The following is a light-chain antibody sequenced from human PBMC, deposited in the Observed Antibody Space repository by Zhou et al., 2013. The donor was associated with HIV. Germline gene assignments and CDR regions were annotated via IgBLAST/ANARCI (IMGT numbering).Light chain of an antibody. CDR2: KAS. J-gene: IGKJ2*02. Sequence: DIQMTQSPSSLSASVGASVTITCRASQSIGNWLAWYQQKPGKAPKLLIYKASSLESGVPSRFSGSGSGTEFTLTISSLQPDDFATYYCQQYNSYQGTFGQGTKLEIK. V-gene: IGKV1-5*03. CDR1: QSIGNW. CDR3: QQYNSYQGT.